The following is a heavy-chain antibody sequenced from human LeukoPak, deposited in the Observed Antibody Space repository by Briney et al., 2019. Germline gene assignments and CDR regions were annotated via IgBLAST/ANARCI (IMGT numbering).Heavy chain of an antibody. CDR2: IYYSGST. J-gene: IGHJ6*03. CDR1: GGSISSYY. CDR3: SGSYLYSYYYYMDV. V-gene: IGHV4-59*01. Sequence: SETLSLTCTVSGGSISSYYWSWIRQPPGKGLEWIGYIYYSGSTNYDPSLKSRVTISVDTSKNQFSLKLSSVTAADTAVYYCSGSYLYSYYYYMDVWGKGTTVTISS. D-gene: IGHD1-26*01.